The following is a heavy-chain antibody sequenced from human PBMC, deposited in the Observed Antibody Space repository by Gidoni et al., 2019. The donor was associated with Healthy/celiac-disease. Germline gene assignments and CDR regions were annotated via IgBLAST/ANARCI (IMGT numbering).Heavy chain of an antibody. CDR1: GGSFSGYY. Sequence: QVQLQQWGAGLLKPSETLSLTCAVYGGSFSGYYWSWIRQPPGKGLEWIGESNHSGSTNYNPSLKSRITISVDTSKSQFSLKLSSVTAADTAVYYCARTYYYGSGGDYWGQGTLVTVSS. D-gene: IGHD3-10*01. V-gene: IGHV4-34*01. CDR3: ARTYYYGSGGDY. J-gene: IGHJ4*02. CDR2: SNHSGST.